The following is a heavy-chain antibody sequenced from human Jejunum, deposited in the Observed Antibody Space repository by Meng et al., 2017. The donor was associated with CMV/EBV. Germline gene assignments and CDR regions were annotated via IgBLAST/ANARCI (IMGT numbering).Heavy chain of an antibody. D-gene: IGHD2-21*01. V-gene: IGHV4-59*01. Sequence: GSMSGYYWSWIRQPPGKGLEWLGYMYYSGKTTYNPSLESRVTISLDTSKNQFSLNLRSVTAADTAVYYCSRVGKDRSGGDCSFDHWGQGTLVTVSS. J-gene: IGHJ4*02. CDR1: GSMSGYY. CDR3: SRVGKDRSGGDCSFDH. CDR2: MYYSGKT.